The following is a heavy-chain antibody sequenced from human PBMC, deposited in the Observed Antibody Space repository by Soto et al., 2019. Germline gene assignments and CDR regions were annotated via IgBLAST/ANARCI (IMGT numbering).Heavy chain of an antibody. J-gene: IGHJ6*03. CDR3: ARGWGYCSGGSCYKDYYYYMDV. D-gene: IGHD2-15*01. CDR1: GGSFSGYY. CDR2: IKHSGST. Sequence: QVQLQQWGAGLLKPSETLSLTCAVYGGSFSGYYWSWTRQPPGKGLERIGEIKHSGSTNYNPSLKSRVTISVDTSTTQFSLKLSSVTAADTAVYYCARGWGYCSGGSCYKDYYYYMDVWGKGTTVTVSS. V-gene: IGHV4-34*01.